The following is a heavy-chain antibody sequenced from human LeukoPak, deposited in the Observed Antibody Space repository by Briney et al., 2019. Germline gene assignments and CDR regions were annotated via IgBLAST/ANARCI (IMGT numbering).Heavy chain of an antibody. CDR2: IYHSGST. D-gene: IGHD6-19*01. V-gene: IGHV4-30-2*01. CDR3: ARDGRAGSLFAY. J-gene: IGHJ4*02. CDR1: GGSISSGGYY. Sequence: SQTLSLTCTVSGGSISSGGYYWSWIRQPPGKGLEWIGYIYHSGSTYYNPSLRSRVTISVDRSKNQFSLKLSSVTAADTAVYYCARDGRAGSLFAYWGQGTLVTVSS.